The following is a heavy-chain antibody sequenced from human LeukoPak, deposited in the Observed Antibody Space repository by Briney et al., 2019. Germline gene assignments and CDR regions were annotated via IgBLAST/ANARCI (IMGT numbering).Heavy chain of an antibody. CDR3: ARLAEKTRYYYYYMDV. Sequence: ESLKISCKGSGYSFTSYWIGWVRQMPGKGLEWMGIIYPGDSDTRYSPSFQGQVTISADKSISTAYLQWSSLKASDTAMYYCARLAEKTRYYYYYMDVWGKGTTVTVSS. CDR2: IYPGDSDT. J-gene: IGHJ6*03. V-gene: IGHV5-51*01. CDR1: GYSFTSYW.